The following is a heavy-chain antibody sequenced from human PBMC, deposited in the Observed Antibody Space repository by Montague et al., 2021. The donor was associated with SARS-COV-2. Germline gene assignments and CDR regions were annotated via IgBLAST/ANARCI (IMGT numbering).Heavy chain of an antibody. Sequence: SETLSLTCAVYGGSFSGYYWSWIRQPPGKGLEWIGEIHHSGSTNYNPSLKSRVTISVDTSKNQFSLKLSSVTAADTAVYYCARATLGITMIVVVITAIDYYFGSLGQGNPVPGS. D-gene: IGHD3-22*01. CDR3: ARATLGITMIVVVITAIDYYFGS. V-gene: IGHV4-34*01. CDR2: IHHSGST. J-gene: IGHJ4*02. CDR1: GGSFSGYY.